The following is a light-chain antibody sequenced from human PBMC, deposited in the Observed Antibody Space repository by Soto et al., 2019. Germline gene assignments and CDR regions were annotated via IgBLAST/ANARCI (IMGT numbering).Light chain of an antibody. Sequence: EIVMTQSPATLSVSPGERATLSCRASQSVNSNLAWYQQKPGQAPRLVIYGASTRATGIPARFSGSGSGTEFTLTIRSLQSEDFAVYYCQQYQNFWTFGQGTKVEIK. CDR2: GAS. V-gene: IGKV3-15*01. J-gene: IGKJ1*01. CDR3: QQYQNFWT. CDR1: QSVNSN.